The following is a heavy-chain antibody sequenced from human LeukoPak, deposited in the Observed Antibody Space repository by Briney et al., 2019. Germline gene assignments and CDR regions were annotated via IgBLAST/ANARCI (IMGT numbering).Heavy chain of an antibody. V-gene: IGHV1-2*02. CDR3: ARESEELLDYFDY. CDR2: INPNSGGT. Sequence: ASVKVSCKASGYTFTGYYMHWVRQAPGQGLEWMGWINPNSGGTNYAQKFQGRVTMTRDTSTSTVYMELSSLRSEDTAVYYCARESEELLDYFDYWGQGTLVTVSS. J-gene: IGHJ4*02. CDR1: GYTFTGYY. D-gene: IGHD1-26*01.